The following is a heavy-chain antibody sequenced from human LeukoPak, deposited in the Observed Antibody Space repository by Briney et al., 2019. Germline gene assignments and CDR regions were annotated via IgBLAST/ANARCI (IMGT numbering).Heavy chain of an antibody. V-gene: IGHV4-59*01. CDR1: GGSISSYS. D-gene: IGHD3-10*01. J-gene: IGHJ4*02. CDR3: ARVRYGSGSYYFDY. Sequence: SETLSLTCTVSGGSISSYSWTWIRQPSGKGLEWIGYIYYSGSTNYNPSLKSRVTISVDTSNNQFSLKLSSVTAADTAVYYCARVRYGSGSYYFDYWGQGTLVTVSS. CDR2: IYYSGST.